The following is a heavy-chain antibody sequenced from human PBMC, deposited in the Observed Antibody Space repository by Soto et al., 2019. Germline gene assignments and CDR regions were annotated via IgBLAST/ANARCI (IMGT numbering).Heavy chain of an antibody. CDR1: GFTFSAYA. V-gene: IGHV3-23*01. Sequence: PGGSLRLSCAASGFTFSAYAMGWVRQPPGKGLEWVSSIGVSDGSRYYADSVKGRFSISRDNSENTVYLQMNGLRAEDTAVYYCASDRFRGTYYLRGVTYFFEEWGQGAPVTVSS. D-gene: IGHD1-26*01. CDR3: ASDRFRGTYYLRGVTYFFEE. CDR2: IGVSDGSR. J-gene: IGHJ4*02.